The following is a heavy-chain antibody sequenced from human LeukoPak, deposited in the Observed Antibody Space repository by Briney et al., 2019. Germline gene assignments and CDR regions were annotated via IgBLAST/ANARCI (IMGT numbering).Heavy chain of an antibody. CDR2: IKSKTDGGTT. CDR1: GFTFSSYT. D-gene: IGHD5-12*01. CDR3: TTLGDIVATSYRP. V-gene: IGHV3-15*01. J-gene: IGHJ5*02. Sequence: GGSLRLSCAASGFTFSSYTMSWVRQAPGKGLEWVGRIKSKTDGGTTDYAAPVKGRFTISRDDSKNTLYLQMNSLKTEDTAVYYCTTLGDIVATSYRPWGQGTLVTVSS.